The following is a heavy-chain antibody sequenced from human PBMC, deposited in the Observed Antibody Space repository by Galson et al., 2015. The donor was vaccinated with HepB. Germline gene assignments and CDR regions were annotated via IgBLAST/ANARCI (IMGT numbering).Heavy chain of an antibody. Sequence: SVKVSCKASGYTFTTSGISWVQLAPGQGLEWMGRINTYSGSKIYAQRFQDRVTMTADTSTTTDYLELGSLTFDAMAVYYCARGGVAAIGGPSFDSWCQGTLVTVSS. J-gene: IGHJ4*02. D-gene: IGHD5-24*01. V-gene: IGHV1-18*03. CDR1: GYTFTTSG. CDR2: INTYSGSK. CDR3: ARGGVAAIGGPSFDS.